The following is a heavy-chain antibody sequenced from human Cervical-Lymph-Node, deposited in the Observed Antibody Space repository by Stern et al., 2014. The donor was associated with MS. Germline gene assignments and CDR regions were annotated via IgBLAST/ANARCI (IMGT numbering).Heavy chain of an antibody. V-gene: IGHV3-33*01. CDR3: ARTDTSMVLDY. D-gene: IGHD5-18*01. Sequence: VQLVESGGGVVQPGRSLSLSCAASGFTFSNYGMPWVRQAPGKGLEWVAVIGYDGSNKYYADSVKGRFTISRDKSKNTLYLQMNGLRAEDTAVYYCARTDTSMVLDYWGQGTLVTVSS. J-gene: IGHJ4*02. CDR1: GFTFSNYG. CDR2: IGYDGSNK.